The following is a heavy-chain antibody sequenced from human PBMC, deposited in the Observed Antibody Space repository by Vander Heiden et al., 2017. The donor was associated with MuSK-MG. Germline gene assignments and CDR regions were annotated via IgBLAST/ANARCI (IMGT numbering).Heavy chain of an antibody. D-gene: IGHD2-21*01. CDR3: ARHEEHCGGDCYGNWFDP. Sequence: QVQLQESGPGLVKPSETLSLTCAVSGYSISSGYYWGWIRQPPGKGLEWIGSIYHSGSTYYNPSLKSRVTISVDTSKNQFSLKLSSVTAADTAVYYCARHEEHCGGDCYGNWFDPWGQGTLVTVSS. CDR1: GYSISSGYY. CDR2: IYHSGST. V-gene: IGHV4-38-2*01. J-gene: IGHJ5*02.